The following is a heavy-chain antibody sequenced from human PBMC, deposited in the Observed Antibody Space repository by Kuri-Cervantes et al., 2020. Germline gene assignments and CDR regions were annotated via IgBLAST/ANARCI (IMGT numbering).Heavy chain of an antibody. J-gene: IGHJ6*02. Sequence: GSLRLSCTVSGGSISSYYWSWIRQPPGKGLEWIGYIYYSGSTNYNPSLKSRVTISVDKSKNQFSLKLSSVTAADTAVYYCAGSYSGYYYYYGMDVWGQGTAVTVSS. CDR3: AGSYSGYYYYYGMDV. D-gene: IGHD1-26*01. CDR1: GGSISSYY. CDR2: IYYSGST. V-gene: IGHV4-59*12.